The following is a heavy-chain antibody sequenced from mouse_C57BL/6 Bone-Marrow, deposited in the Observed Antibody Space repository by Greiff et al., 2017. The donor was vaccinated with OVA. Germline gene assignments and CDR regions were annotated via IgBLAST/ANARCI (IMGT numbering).Heavy chain of an antibody. CDR3: ARNPQLGRDYAMDY. V-gene: IGHV2-2*01. CDR1: GFSLTSYG. CDR2: IWSGGST. Sequence: QVQLQQSGPGLVQPSQSLSITCTVSGFSLTSYGVHWVRQSPGKGLEWLGVIWSGGSTDYNAAFISRLSISKDNSKSQVFFKMNSLQADDTAIYYCARNPQLGRDYAMDYWGQGTSVTGSS. D-gene: IGHD4-1*02. J-gene: IGHJ4*01.